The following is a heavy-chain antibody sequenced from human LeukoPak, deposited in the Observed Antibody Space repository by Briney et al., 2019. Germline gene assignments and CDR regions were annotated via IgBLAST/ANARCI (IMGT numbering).Heavy chain of an antibody. CDR3: AIKQFYFEN. D-gene: IGHD4-11*01. CDR2: ISVSGGDT. J-gene: IGHJ4*02. Sequence: GGSLRLSCAASGFTVSNNYMSWVRQAPGKGLEWVSSISVSGGDTYYADSVKGRFTVSRDNSKNTLYLQMNSLRADDTAVYYCAIKQFYFENWGQGTLVTVSS. CDR1: GFTVSNNY. V-gene: IGHV3-53*01.